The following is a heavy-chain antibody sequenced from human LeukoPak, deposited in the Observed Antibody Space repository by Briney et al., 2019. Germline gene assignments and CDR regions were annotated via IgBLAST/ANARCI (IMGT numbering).Heavy chain of an antibody. V-gene: IGHV4-38-2*01. CDR1: GYSISSGSY. CDR2: IYHSGST. CDR3: ARRGSGWEVYYFDY. Sequence: SETLSLTCAVSGYSISSGSYWGWIRQPPGKGLEWIGSIYHSGSTYYNPSLKSRVTISVDTSKNQFSLKLSSVTAADTAVYYCARRGSGWEVYYFDYWGQGTLVTVSS. J-gene: IGHJ4*02. D-gene: IGHD6-19*01.